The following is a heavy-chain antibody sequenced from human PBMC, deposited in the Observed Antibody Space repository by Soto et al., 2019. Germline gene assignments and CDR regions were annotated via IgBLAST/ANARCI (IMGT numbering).Heavy chain of an antibody. CDR3: ARDNHMGYFSGGRCYGLDS. CDR2: AWFDGSIE. CDR1: GFTFSIYG. Sequence: QVQLVESGGGVVQPARSLRLSCAASGFTFSIYGMHWVRQAPGKGLEWVAIAWFDGSIEYYADSGKGLFTISIDHSKNTLYLQLNSLRAEYTAVYYCARDNHMGYFSGGRCYGLDSWGQGTLVTVTS. D-gene: IGHD2-15*01. J-gene: IGHJ5*01. V-gene: IGHV3-33*01.